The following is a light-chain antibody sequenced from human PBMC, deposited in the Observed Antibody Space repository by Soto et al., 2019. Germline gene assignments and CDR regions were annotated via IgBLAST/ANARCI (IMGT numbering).Light chain of an antibody. CDR3: QQYGSSPSLT. J-gene: IGKJ4*01. CDR2: GAS. V-gene: IGKV3-20*01. CDR1: QSVSSSY. Sequence: EIVLTQSPGTLSLSPGERATLSCRASQSVSSSYLAWYQQQPGQAPRLLIYGASSRATGIPDRFSGSGSGTDFTLTISRLEPEDVAVYYCQQYGSSPSLTFGGGTKVEIK.